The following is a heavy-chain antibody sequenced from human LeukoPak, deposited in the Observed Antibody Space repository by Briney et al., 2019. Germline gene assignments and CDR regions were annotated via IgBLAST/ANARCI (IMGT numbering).Heavy chain of an antibody. CDR3: ARAGLWDFSDTSGYHNAAFDI. CDR2: INPSSGGT. CDR1: GYIFTSYY. Sequence: ASVKVSCKASGYIFTSYYMHWVRQAPGQGLEWMGWINPSSGGTNYAQKFQGRVTMTRDTSIGTAYMELSRLRSDDTAVYYCARAGLWDFSDTSGYHNAAFDIWGQGTMVTVSS. V-gene: IGHV1-2*02. D-gene: IGHD3-22*01. J-gene: IGHJ3*02.